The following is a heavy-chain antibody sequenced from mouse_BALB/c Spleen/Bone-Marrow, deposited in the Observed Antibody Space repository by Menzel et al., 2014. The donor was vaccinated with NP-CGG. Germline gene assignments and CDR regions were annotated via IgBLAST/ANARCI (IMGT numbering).Heavy chain of an antibody. Sequence: VQLQQSGGDIVKPGGSLKLSCAASGFTFSSYGMSWSRQTPAKRLEWVETISSGGSYTYYPDSVKGRFTISRDNAKNTLYLQMSSLKSEDTAMYYCASTITTVVAEDAMYYWGQGTSVTVSS. CDR2: ISSGGSYT. D-gene: IGHD1-1*01. CDR1: GFTFSSYG. CDR3: ASTITTVVAEDAMYY. V-gene: IGHV5-6*01. J-gene: IGHJ4*01.